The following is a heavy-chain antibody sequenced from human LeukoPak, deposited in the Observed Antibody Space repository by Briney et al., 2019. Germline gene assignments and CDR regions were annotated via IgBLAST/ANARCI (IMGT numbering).Heavy chain of an antibody. CDR3: ARLKTRYGDYVWFDP. V-gene: IGHV1-69*05. CDR1: GGTFSSYA. CDR2: IIPIFGTA. D-gene: IGHD4-17*01. Sequence: EASVKVSCKASGGTFSSYAISWVRQAPGQGLEWMGRIIPIFGTANYAQKFQGRVTMTTDTSTSTAYMELRSLRSDDTAVYYCARLKTRYGDYVWFDPWGQGTLVTVSS. J-gene: IGHJ5*02.